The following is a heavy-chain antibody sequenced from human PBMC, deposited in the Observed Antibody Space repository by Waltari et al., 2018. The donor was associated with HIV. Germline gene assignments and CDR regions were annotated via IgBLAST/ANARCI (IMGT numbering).Heavy chain of an antibody. Sequence: LQLQESGPGLVKPSETLSPTCTVSGGAITSTNYYWGSIRQPPGKGLEWIGSIYYSVSTKYDPYVKSRGTIWVERCKDQYSLKRSSLTAAYTAVYDCARGTQYSSSGTTQRRHWFDPWGQGTLVTVSS. V-gene: IGHV4-39*07. CDR1: GGAITSTNYY. CDR2: IYYSVST. CDR3: ARGTQYSSSGTTQRRHWFDP. D-gene: IGHD6-13*01. J-gene: IGHJ5*02.